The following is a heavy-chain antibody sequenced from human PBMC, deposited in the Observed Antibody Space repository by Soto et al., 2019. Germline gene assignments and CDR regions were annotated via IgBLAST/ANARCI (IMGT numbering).Heavy chain of an antibody. Sequence: GASVKVSCKASGYTFTSYYMHWVRQAPGQGLEWMGIINPSGGSTSYAQKFQGRVTMTRDTSTSTVYMELSSLRSGDTAVYYCARARRVAATPVFRFDPWGQGTLVNVSS. CDR3: ARARRVAATPVFRFDP. CDR2: INPSGGST. V-gene: IGHV1-46*01. D-gene: IGHD2-15*01. CDR1: GYTFTSYY. J-gene: IGHJ5*02.